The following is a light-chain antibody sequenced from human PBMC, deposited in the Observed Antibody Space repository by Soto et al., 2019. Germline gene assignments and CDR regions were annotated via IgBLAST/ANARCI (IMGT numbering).Light chain of an antibody. J-gene: IGKJ1*01. CDR1: QSLLHINGYNY. CDR3: MQALQTPPWT. V-gene: IGKV2-28*01. Sequence: DIVMTQSPLSLPVTPGESASISCRSSQSLLHINGYNYLDWYLQKPGQSPQLLIYLGSNRASGVPDRFSGSGSGTDFTLKISRVEAEDVGVYYCMQALQTPPWTFGQGTKVEIK. CDR2: LGS.